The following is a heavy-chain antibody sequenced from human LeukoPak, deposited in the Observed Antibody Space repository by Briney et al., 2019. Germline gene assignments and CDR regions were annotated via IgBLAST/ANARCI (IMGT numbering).Heavy chain of an antibody. V-gene: IGHV3-23*01. CDR3: APFPMEFDY. CDR2: ISGSGGST. Sequence: PGGSLRLSCAASGFTFNNYAMSWVRQAPGKGLEWVSAISGSGGSTYYADSLKGRFTISRDNSKNTLYLQMSSLRAEDTAVYYCAPFPMEFDYWGQGTLVTVSS. J-gene: IGHJ4*02. D-gene: IGHD3-3*01. CDR1: GFTFNNYA.